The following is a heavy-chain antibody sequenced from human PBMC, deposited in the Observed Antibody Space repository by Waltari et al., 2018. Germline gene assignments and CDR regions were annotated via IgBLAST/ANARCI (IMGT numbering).Heavy chain of an antibody. V-gene: IGHV1-18*01. D-gene: IGHD2-2*02. CDR1: GYTFTSSV. J-gene: IGHJ4*02. CDR2: ISAYNGNT. Sequence: QVQLVQSGAEVKKPGASVKVSCKASGYTFTSSVISWVRQDPEQGLGWMGWISAYNGNTNYAKKLQGRVTMTTDTSTSTAYMELRSLRSDDTAVYYCARDIAGSIVVVPAAIWLLDYWGQGTLVTVSS. CDR3: ARDIAGSIVVVPAAIWLLDY.